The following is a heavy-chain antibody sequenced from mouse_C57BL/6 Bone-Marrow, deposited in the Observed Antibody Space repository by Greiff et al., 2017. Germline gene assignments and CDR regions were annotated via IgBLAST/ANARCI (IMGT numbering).Heavy chain of an antibody. Sequence: QVQLKQPGAELVRPGSSVKLSCKASGYTFTSYWMDWVKQRPGQGLEWIGNIYPSDSETHYNQKFKNKATLTVDKSSSTAYMQLSSLTSEDSAVYDCAGYRRGYGGSYWYVDVGGRGTTITVSS. CDR2: IYPSDSET. CDR3: AGYRRGYGGSYWYVDV. J-gene: IGHJ1*03. V-gene: IGHV1-61*01. CDR1: GYTFTSYW. D-gene: IGHD1-1*01.